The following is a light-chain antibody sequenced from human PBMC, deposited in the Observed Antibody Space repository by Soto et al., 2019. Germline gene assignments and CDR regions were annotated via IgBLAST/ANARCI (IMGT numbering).Light chain of an antibody. J-gene: IGLJ1*01. CDR3: PSYDTSLRAYV. CDR1: SSNIGAGYD. Sequence: QSVLTQPPSVSGAPGQRVTISCTGSSSNIGAGYDVHWYQQLPRTAPKLLISGNTNRPSGVPDRFSGSKSDTSASLAITGLRAEDEADYYCPSYDTSLRAYVFGTGTKVTVL. V-gene: IGLV1-40*01. CDR2: GNT.